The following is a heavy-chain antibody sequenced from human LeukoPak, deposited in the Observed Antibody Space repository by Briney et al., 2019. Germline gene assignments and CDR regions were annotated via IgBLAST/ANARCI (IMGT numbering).Heavy chain of an antibody. CDR1: GGSFSGYY. D-gene: IGHD6-19*01. J-gene: IGHJ4*02. CDR2: INHRGST. Sequence: PSETLSLTCAVYGGSFSGYYWSWIRQPPGKGLEWIGEINHRGSTNYNPSLKSRVTISVDTSKNQFSLKLSSVTAADTAVYFCARGSSGWYSIDYWGQGTLVTVSS. V-gene: IGHV4-34*01. CDR3: ARGSSGWYSIDY.